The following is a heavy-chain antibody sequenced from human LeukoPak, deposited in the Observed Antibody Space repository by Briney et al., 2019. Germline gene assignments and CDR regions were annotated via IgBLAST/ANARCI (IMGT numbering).Heavy chain of an antibody. CDR2: INPSGGST. V-gene: IGHV1-46*01. CDR3: ARGISGWYEGDY. CDR1: GYTFTSYY. J-gene: IGHJ4*02. D-gene: IGHD6-19*01. Sequence: ASVKVSCKASGYTFTSYYMHWVRQAPGQGVERMGIINPSGGSTSYAQKFQGRVTMTRDTSTSTVYMELSSLRSEDTAVYYCARGISGWYEGDYWGQGTLVTVSS.